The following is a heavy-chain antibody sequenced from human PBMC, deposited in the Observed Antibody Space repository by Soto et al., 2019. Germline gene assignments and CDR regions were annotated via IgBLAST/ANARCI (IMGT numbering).Heavy chain of an antibody. D-gene: IGHD5-18*01. Sequence: GASVKVSCKASGFTFTSSAVQWVRQARGQRLEWIGWIVVGSGNTNYAQKFQERVTITRDMSTSTAYMELSSLRSEDTAVYYCAAADPPYSYGPEWGQGTLVTVSS. J-gene: IGHJ4*02. CDR2: IVVGSGNT. CDR3: AAADPPYSYGPE. V-gene: IGHV1-58*01. CDR1: GFTFTSSA.